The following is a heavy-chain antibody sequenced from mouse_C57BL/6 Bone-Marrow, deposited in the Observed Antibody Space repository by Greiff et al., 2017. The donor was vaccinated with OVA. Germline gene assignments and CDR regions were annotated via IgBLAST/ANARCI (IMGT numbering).Heavy chain of an antibody. CDR2: IYWDDDK. J-gene: IGHJ4*01. CDR1: GFSLSTSGMG. Sequence: QVTLKECGPGILQSSQTLSLTCSFSGFSLSTSGMGVSWIRQPSGKGLEWLAHIYWDDDKRYNPSLKSRLTISKDTSRNQVFLKITSVDTADTATYDCARVGYYYAMDYWGQGTSVTVSS. V-gene: IGHV8-12*01. D-gene: IGHD2-2*01. CDR3: ARVGYYYAMDY.